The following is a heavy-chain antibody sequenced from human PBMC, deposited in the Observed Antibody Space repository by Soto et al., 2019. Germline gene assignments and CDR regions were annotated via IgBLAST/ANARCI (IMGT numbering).Heavy chain of an antibody. CDR2: IFYSGGT. Sequence: SETLSLTCTVSGDSISTYYWSWIRQPPGKGLQWIGYIFYSGGTAYNPSLKSRVTISLDMSKKQISLKLSSVTTADTATYSCARLQLVQKVIDYWGQGTLVTVSS. CDR1: GDSISTYY. V-gene: IGHV4-59*01. CDR3: ARLQLVQKVIDY. J-gene: IGHJ4*02. D-gene: IGHD1-1*01.